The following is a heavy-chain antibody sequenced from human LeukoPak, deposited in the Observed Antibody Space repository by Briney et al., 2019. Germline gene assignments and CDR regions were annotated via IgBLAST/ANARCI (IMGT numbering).Heavy chain of an antibody. CDR3: AGAAGLGNYLIDY. CDR2: IWSDGSQT. V-gene: IGHV3-33*01. D-gene: IGHD3-16*01. Sequence: GGSLRLSCAASGFSFSGDAIHWVRQAPGKGLEWVALIWSDGSQTKYAGSVKGRFTVSRDNSKNTAFLQMSGLTVEDTAVYYCAGAAGLGNYLIDYWGQGTLVTVSS. CDR1: GFSFSGDA. J-gene: IGHJ4*02.